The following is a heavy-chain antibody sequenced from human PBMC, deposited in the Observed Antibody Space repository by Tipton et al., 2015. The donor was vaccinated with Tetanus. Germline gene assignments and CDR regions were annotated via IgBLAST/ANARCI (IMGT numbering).Heavy chain of an antibody. CDR2: IDHSGST. Sequence: TLSLTCTVSGGSISSGSYYWSWIRQHPGKGLEWIGYIDHSGSTYYNASLKSRVAISLDTSKIQFSLTLTSVTAADTAVYYCARGYSYGYSYWYFDLWGRCTLVTVSS. J-gene: IGHJ2*01. CDR3: ARGYSYGYSYWYFDL. V-gene: IGHV4-31*03. D-gene: IGHD5-18*01. CDR1: GGSISSGSYY.